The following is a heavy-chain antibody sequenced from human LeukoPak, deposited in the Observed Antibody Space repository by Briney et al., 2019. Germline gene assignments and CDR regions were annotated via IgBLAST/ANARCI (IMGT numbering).Heavy chain of an antibody. V-gene: IGHV3-23*01. CDR1: GFTVSSNY. CDR2: ISGSGGST. J-gene: IGHJ4*02. CDR3: AKDPDCTSGVCYTFFDY. Sequence: GSLRLSCAASGFTVSSNYMSWVRQAPGKGLEWVSAISGSGGSTYYADSVKGRFTISRDNSKNTLYLQMNSLRAEDTAVYYCAKDPDCTSGVCYTFFDYWGQGTLVTVSS. D-gene: IGHD2-8*01.